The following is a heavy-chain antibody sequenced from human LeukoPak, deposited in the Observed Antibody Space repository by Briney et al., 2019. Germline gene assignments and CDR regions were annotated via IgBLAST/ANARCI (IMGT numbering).Heavy chain of an antibody. CDR3: ATGFGVVIKGRTYYYYGMDV. CDR2: INPNNGGT. Sequence: ASVKVSCKASGYTFTGYYMHWVRQAPGQGLEWMGWINPNNGGTNYAQNFQGRVTMTRDSSISTAYTELSRLRSDDTAVYYCATGFGVVIKGRTYYYYGMDVWGQGTTVTVSS. V-gene: IGHV1-2*02. D-gene: IGHD3-3*01. J-gene: IGHJ6*02. CDR1: GYTFTGYY.